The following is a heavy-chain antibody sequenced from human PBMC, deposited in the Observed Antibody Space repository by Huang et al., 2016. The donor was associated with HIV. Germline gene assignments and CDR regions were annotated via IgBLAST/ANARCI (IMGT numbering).Heavy chain of an antibody. Sequence: EVQLVESGGGLVKPGGSLRLSCAASGFTFSSYSMNWVRQAPGKGVACVSSISSSSSNIYYADSVKGRFTSSRDNAKNSLYLQMNSLRAEDTAVYYCARVGGVAAGTFGTFDIWGQGTMVTVSS. CDR2: ISSSSSNI. CDR3: ARVGGVAAGTFGTFDI. J-gene: IGHJ3*02. D-gene: IGHD6-19*01. CDR1: GFTFSSYS. V-gene: IGHV3-21*01.